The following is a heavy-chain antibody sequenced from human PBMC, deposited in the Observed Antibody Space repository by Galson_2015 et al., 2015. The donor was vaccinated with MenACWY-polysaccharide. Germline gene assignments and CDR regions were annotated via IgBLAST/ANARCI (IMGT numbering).Heavy chain of an antibody. Sequence: SLRLSCAASGFTFSNYWMTWVRQAPGKGLEWVANIKKDGSEKYYIDSVRGRFTISKDNSENTLYLQMDSLRIEDTAVYYCAKGAADSDYWGQGTLVTVSS. V-gene: IGHV3-7*01. CDR3: AKGAADSDY. CDR1: GFTFSNYW. D-gene: IGHD2-15*01. CDR2: IKKDGSEK. J-gene: IGHJ4*02.